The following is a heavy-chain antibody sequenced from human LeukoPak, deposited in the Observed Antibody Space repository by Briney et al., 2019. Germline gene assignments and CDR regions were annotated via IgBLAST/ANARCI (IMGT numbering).Heavy chain of an antibody. CDR3: ARGPSQYDILTGRDAFDI. Sequence: ASVKASCKASGYTFTSYDINGVGQATGQGLDGMGWMNPKSGNTGYAQKFQGRVTMTRNTSISTAYMELSSLRSEDTAVYYCARGPSQYDILTGRDAFDIWGQGTMVTVSS. D-gene: IGHD3-9*01. CDR2: MNPKSGNT. J-gene: IGHJ3*02. V-gene: IGHV1-8*01. CDR1: GYTFTSYD.